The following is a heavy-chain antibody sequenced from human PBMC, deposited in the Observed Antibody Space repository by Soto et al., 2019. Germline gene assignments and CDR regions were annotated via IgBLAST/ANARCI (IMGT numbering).Heavy chain of an antibody. V-gene: IGHV1-2*04. J-gene: IGHJ4*02. Sequence: ASVKVSCKASGYTFTGYYMHWVRQAPGQGLEWMGWINPNSGGTNYAQKFQGWVTMTRDTSISTAYMGLSRLRSDDTAVYYCARGEYSGYDHGGYFDYWGQGTLVTVSS. CDR1: GYTFTGYY. D-gene: IGHD5-12*01. CDR3: ARGEYSGYDHGGYFDY. CDR2: INPNSGGT.